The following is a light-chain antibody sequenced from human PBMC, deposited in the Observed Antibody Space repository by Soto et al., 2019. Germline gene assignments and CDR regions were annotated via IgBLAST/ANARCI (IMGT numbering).Light chain of an antibody. J-gene: IGLJ1*01. CDR2: RNN. Sequence: QSVLTQPPSASGTPGQRVTISCSGSSSNNGSNYVYWYQQLPGTAPKILIYRNNQRPSGVPDRFSGSKSGTSASLAISGLHAKDEADYYCAAWDDSLSGYNYVIGTGNKVXVL. V-gene: IGLV1-47*01. CDR3: AAWDDSLSGYNYV. CDR1: SSNNGSNY.